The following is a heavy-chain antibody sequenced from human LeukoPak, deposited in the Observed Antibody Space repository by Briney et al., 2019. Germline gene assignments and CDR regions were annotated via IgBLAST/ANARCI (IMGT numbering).Heavy chain of an antibody. CDR2: IIPIFGTA. D-gene: IGHD6-13*01. CDR3: ARAGYSSSWYFVDP. V-gene: IGHV1-69*13. Sequence: ASVKVSXKASGGTFSSYAISWMRQAPGQGLEWMGGIIPIFGTANYAQKFQGRVTITADESTSTAYMELSSLRSEDTAVSYCARAGYSSSWYFVDPWGQGTLVTVSS. CDR1: GGTFSSYA. J-gene: IGHJ5*02.